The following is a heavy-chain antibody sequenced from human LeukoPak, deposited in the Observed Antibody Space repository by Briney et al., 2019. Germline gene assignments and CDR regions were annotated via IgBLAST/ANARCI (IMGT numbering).Heavy chain of an antibody. J-gene: IGHJ5*02. Sequence: ASETLSLTCTVSGGSISSSSYYWGWVRQPPGKGLEWIGSVFSSGSTYYNPSPKSPVTISVDTSKNQFSLKLSSVTAADTAVYYCARLPWGDYSSFDPWGQGTLVTVSS. CDR2: VFSSGST. CDR1: GGSISSSSYY. D-gene: IGHD3-3*01. V-gene: IGHV4-39*01. CDR3: ARLPWGDYSSFDP.